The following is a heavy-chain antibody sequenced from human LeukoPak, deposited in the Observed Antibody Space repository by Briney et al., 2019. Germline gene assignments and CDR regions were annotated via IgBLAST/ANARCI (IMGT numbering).Heavy chain of an antibody. D-gene: IGHD3-10*01. CDR2: IIPIFGTA. Sequence: SVKVSCKASGGTFSSYAISWVRQAPGQGLEWMGGIIPIFGTANYAQKFQGRVTITADESTSTAYMELSSLRSDDTAVFYCARALGVGSGTEYWFDPWGQRTPVTVSS. CDR1: GGTFSSYA. V-gene: IGHV1-69*13. CDR3: ARALGVGSGTEYWFDP. J-gene: IGHJ5*02.